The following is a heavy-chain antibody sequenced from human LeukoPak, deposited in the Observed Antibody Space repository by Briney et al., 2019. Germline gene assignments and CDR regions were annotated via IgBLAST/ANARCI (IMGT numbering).Heavy chain of an antibody. CDR2: IYYSGST. CDR1: GGSISSYY. J-gene: IGHJ4*02. Sequence: SETLSLTCTVSGGSISSYYWSWIRQPPGKGLEWIGYIYYSGSTNYNPSLKSRVTISVDTSKNQFSLKLSSVTAADTAVYYCARLGRGAAAGYDYWGQGTLVTVSS. V-gene: IGHV4-59*08. D-gene: IGHD6-13*01. CDR3: ARLGRGAAAGYDY.